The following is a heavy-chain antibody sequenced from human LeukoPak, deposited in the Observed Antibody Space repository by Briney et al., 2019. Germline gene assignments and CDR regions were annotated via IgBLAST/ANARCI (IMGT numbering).Heavy chain of an antibody. V-gene: IGHV5-51*01. Sequence: GESLKISCQGSGYSFTSYWIGWVRPMPGKGLEWMGIIYPGDSDTRYSPSFQGQVTISADKSISTAYLQWSSLKASDTAMYYCASSGYYYQGGFDPWGQGTLVTVSS. J-gene: IGHJ5*02. D-gene: IGHD3-22*01. CDR1: GYSFTSYW. CDR3: ASSGYYYQGGFDP. CDR2: IYPGDSDT.